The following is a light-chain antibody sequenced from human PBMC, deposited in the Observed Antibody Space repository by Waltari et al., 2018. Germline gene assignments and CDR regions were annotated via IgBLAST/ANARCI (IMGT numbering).Light chain of an antibody. CDR3: QQYGSSLWT. V-gene: IGKV3-20*01. CDR2: GAS. J-gene: IGKJ1*01. Sequence: EIVLTQSPGTLSLSPGEGATLSCRASQSITNTYLAWYQQKPGQAPRLLIYGASTRATGIPDRFSGSGSGTDFTLTISRLESEDFAVFYCQQYGSSLWTFGQGTKVEIK. CDR1: QSITNTY.